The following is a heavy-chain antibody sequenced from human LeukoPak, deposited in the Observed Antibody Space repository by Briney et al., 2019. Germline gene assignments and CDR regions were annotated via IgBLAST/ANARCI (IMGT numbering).Heavy chain of an antibody. J-gene: IGHJ4*02. D-gene: IGHD4-17*01. Sequence: PGGSLRLSCAASGFTFSDSHMTWIRQAPGKGLEGVSYISSSGRTTYYADSVKGRVTISRDNAKNSLYLQMNSLRAEDTAMYYCARDRPGTVTTFDYWGQGTLVTASS. CDR3: ARDRPGTVTTFDY. CDR2: ISSSGRTT. V-gene: IGHV3-11*04. CDR1: GFTFSDSH.